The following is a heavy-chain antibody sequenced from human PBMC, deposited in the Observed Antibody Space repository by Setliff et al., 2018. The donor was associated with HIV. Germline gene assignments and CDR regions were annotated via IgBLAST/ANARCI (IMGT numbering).Heavy chain of an antibody. V-gene: IGHV1-69*08. CDR2: IIPIIDTT. J-gene: IGHJ4*02. D-gene: IGHD6-13*01. CDR3: ATMSRSSRNWAIFDY. CDR1: GGSFDMHT. Sequence: SVKVSCKTSGGSFDMHTISWVRQAPGQGLEFVGRIIPIIDTTNYAQKFQGRVTITADKSANTTYMELRSLRSEDTAIYYCATMSRSSRNWAIFDYWGQGVLVTVAS.